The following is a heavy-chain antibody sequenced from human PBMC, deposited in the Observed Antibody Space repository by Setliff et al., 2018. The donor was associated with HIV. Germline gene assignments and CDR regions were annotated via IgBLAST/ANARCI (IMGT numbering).Heavy chain of an antibody. CDR3: ARHSPNVGVRGDSFDI. D-gene: IGHD2-8*01. Sequence: SETLSLTCTVSGGSISSYYWSWIRQPPGKGLEWIGNIYTSGSTNYNPSLKSRVTISVDTSKNQFSLKLSSVTAADTAVYYCARHSPNVGVRGDSFDIWGQGTVVTVSS. J-gene: IGHJ3*02. V-gene: IGHV4-59*08. CDR1: GGSISSYY. CDR2: IYTSGST.